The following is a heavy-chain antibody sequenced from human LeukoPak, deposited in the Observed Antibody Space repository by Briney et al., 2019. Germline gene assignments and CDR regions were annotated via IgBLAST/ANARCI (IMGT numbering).Heavy chain of an antibody. CDR1: GGTFSSYA. V-gene: IGHV1-69*05. D-gene: IGHD3-3*01. J-gene: IGHJ5*02. CDR2: IIPIFGTA. CDR3: ARDLPRKRFLGWLSPFPVDP. Sequence: ASVKVSCKASGGTFSSYAISWVRQAPGQGLEWMGGIIPIFGTANYAQKFQGRVTITTDESTSTAYMELSSLRSEDTAVYYCARDLPRKRFLGWLSPFPVDPWGQGTLVTVSS.